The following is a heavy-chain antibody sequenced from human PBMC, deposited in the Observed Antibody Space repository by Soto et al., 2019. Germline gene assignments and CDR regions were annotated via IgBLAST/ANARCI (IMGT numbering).Heavy chain of an antibody. D-gene: IGHD4-17*01. CDR3: ARDGGPTTVTTRRLDY. V-gene: IGHV3-33*01. CDR2: IWYDGSNK. CDR1: GFTFSSYG. J-gene: IGHJ4*02. Sequence: QVQLVESGGGVVQPGRSLRLSCAASGFTFSSYGMHWVRQAPGKGLEWVAVIWYDGSNKYYADSVKGRFTISRDNSKDTVDLQMNSLRAEDTAVYYCARDGGPTTVTTRRLDYWGQGTLVTVSS.